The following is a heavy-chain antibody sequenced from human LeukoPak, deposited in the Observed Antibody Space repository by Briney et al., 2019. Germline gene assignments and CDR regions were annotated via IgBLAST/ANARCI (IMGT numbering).Heavy chain of an antibody. V-gene: IGHV3-74*01. CDR2: INSDGSST. Sequence: GGSLRPSCAASGSTFSSYWMHWVRQGPGKGPVWVSRINSDGSSTNYADSVKGRFTISRDNAKKTLYVQMDNLRDEDTAVYYCVRDRGYYDSSGYDSFDSWGQGTLVTVSS. D-gene: IGHD3-22*01. CDR1: GSTFSSYW. J-gene: IGHJ4*02. CDR3: VRDRGYYDSSGYDSFDS.